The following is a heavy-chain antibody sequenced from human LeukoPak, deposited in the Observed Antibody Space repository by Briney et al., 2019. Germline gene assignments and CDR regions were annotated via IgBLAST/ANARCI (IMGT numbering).Heavy chain of an antibody. D-gene: IGHD3-16*01. J-gene: IGHJ6*03. Sequence: PSEPLSLPCTVSGGSISSYYWTWIRQSPGKGLEWIGHIYSNGCTNHNPSLKSLISISISTCEKQFSLKLGSVTAADTADYYCARDGFRTFGGGAPQFFYFYYMDFWGKGTSVTVSS. CDR2: IYSNGCT. CDR1: GGSISSYY. CDR3: ARDGFRTFGGGAPQFFYFYYMDF. V-gene: IGHV4-59*01.